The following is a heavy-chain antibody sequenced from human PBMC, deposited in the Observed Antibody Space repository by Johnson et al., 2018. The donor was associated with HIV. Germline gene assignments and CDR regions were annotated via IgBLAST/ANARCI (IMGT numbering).Heavy chain of an antibody. D-gene: IGHD1-26*01. CDR2: ISYDGSNK. CDR1: GFTFSSYA. CDR3: ARIGGSYLVLWAFDI. Sequence: QVQLVESGGGVVQPGRSLRLSCAASGFTFSSYAMHWVRQAPGKGLEWVAVISYDGSNKYYADSVKGRFTISRDNSKTTLYLQMNSLRAEDTALYYCARIGGSYLVLWAFDIWGQGTTVTVSS. J-gene: IGHJ3*02. V-gene: IGHV3-30*04.